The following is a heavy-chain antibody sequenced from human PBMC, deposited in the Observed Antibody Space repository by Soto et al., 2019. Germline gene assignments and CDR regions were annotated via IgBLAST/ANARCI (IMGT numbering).Heavy chain of an antibody. Sequence: QLQLQESGPGLVKPSETLSLTCTVSGGSISSSSYYWGWIRQPPGKGLEWIGSIYYSGSTYYNPYLNSRVTISVDTSKSQFSLKLSSVTAADTAVYDFARHVRGRGDAFDIWGQGTMVTVAS. CDR1: GGSISSSSYY. J-gene: IGHJ3*02. CDR2: IYYSGST. D-gene: IGHD3-10*02. V-gene: IGHV4-39*01. CDR3: ARHVRGRGDAFDI.